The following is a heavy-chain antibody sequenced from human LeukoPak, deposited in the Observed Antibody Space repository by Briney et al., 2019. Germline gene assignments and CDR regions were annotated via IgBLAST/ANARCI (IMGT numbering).Heavy chain of an antibody. CDR1: GFTFSSYW. J-gene: IGHJ4*02. CDR2: IKQDGSEK. Sequence: PGGSLRLSCAASGFTFSSYWMSWVRQAPGKGLEWVANIKQDGSEKYYVDSVKGRFTISRDNAKNSLYLQMNSLRAEDTAVYYCARDLTYGGKGPFGYWGQGTLVTVSS. D-gene: IGHD4-23*01. V-gene: IGHV3-7*01. CDR3: ARDLTYGGKGPFGY.